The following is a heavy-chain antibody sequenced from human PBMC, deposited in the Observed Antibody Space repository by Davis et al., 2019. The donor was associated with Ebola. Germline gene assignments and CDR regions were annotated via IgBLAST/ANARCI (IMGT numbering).Heavy chain of an antibody. CDR3: ARDLGMVYSYYMDV. CDR2: ISAYNGNK. V-gene: IGHV1-18*04. Sequence: AASVKVSCKASGYTFTRYAISWVRQAPGQGLEWMGWISAYNGNKNYAQKLQGRVTMNTDTSTSTAYMELRSLRSDDTAVYYCARDLGMVYSYYMDVWGKGTTVTVSS. J-gene: IGHJ6*03. CDR1: GYTFTRYA. D-gene: IGHD7-27*01.